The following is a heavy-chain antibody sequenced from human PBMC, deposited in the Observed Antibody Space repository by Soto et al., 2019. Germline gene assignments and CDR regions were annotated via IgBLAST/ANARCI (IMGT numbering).Heavy chain of an antibody. CDR1: GGSISSSSYY. Sequence: SETLSLTCTVSGGSISSSSYYWGWIRQPPGKGLEWIGSIYYSGSTYYNPSLKSRVTISVDTSKNQFSLKLSSVTAADTAVYYCARNPCGGSGGSCYSGGYYYYYYGMDVWGQGTTVTVSS. V-gene: IGHV4-39*07. CDR3: ARNPCGGSGGSCYSGGYYYYYYGMDV. D-gene: IGHD2-15*01. CDR2: IYYSGST. J-gene: IGHJ6*02.